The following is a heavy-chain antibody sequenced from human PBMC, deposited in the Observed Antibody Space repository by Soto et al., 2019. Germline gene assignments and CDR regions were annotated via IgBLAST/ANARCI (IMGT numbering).Heavy chain of an antibody. V-gene: IGHV4-31*03. Sequence: KPSETLSLTCTVSGGSISSGGYYWSWIRQHPGKGLEWIGYIYYSGSTYYNPSLKSRVTISVDTSKNQFSLKLSSVTAADTAVYYCAGERTYYDFWDYGMDVWGQGTTVTVSS. CDR1: GGSISSGGYY. D-gene: IGHD3-3*01. CDR2: IYYSGST. CDR3: AGERTYYDFWDYGMDV. J-gene: IGHJ6*02.